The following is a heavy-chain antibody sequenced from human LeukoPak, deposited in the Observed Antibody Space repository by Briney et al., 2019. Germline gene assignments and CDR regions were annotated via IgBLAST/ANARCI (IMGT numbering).Heavy chain of an antibody. D-gene: IGHD6-19*01. V-gene: IGHV4-34*01. J-gene: IGHJ4*02. CDR3: ARFKRAGGWSYFDY. Sequence: SETLSLTCTVSGGSISSYYWSWIRQPPGKGLEWIGEINHGGSTSYNPSLKSRVTISVDTSKNQFSLKLSSVTAADTAVYYCARFKRAGGWSYFDYWGQGTLVTVSS. CDR2: INHGGST. CDR1: GGSISSYY.